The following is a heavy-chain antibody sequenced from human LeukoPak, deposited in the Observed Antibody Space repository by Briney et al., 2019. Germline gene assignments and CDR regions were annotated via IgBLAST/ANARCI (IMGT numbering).Heavy chain of an antibody. J-gene: IGHJ5*02. V-gene: IGHV3-23*01. CDR2: ISGSGGST. CDR1: GFTFSTYA. Sequence: GGSLRLSYAASGFTFSTYAMIWVRQAPGKGLEWVSAISGSGGSTYYAGSVKGRFTISRDNSKNTLYLQMNSLRAEDTAVYYCARDIGDMSNWFDPWGQGTLVTVSS. CDR3: ARDIGDMSNWFDP. D-gene: IGHD2-15*01.